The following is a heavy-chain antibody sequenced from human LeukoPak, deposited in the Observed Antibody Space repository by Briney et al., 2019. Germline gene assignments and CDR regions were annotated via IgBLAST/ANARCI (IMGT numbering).Heavy chain of an antibody. CDR1: GYTFTSYA. CDR2: INTNTGNP. Sequence: ASVKVSCKASGYTFTSYAMNWVRQAPGQGLEWMGWINTNTGNPTYAQGFTGRFVFSLDTSVSTAYLPISSLKAEDTAVYYCAREAGYSYGSGLPGAVDWFDPWGQGTLVTVSS. V-gene: IGHV7-4-1*02. CDR3: AREAGYSYGSGLPGAVDWFDP. D-gene: IGHD5-18*01. J-gene: IGHJ5*02.